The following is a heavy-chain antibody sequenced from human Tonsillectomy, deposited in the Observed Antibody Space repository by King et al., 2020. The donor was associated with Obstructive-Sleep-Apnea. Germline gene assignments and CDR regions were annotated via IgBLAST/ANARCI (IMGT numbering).Heavy chain of an antibody. J-gene: IGHJ4*02. V-gene: IGHV3-48*04. CDR1: GFTFSSYS. Sequence: VQLVESGGGLVQPGGSLRLSCAASGFTFSSYSMNWVRQAPGKGLEWVSYISSSSSTIYYADSVKGRFTISRDNAKNSLYLQMNSLRAEDTAVYYCASMYYYDSSGYHFSDYWGQGTLVTVSS. D-gene: IGHD3-22*01. CDR2: ISSSSSTI. CDR3: ASMYYYDSSGYHFSDY.